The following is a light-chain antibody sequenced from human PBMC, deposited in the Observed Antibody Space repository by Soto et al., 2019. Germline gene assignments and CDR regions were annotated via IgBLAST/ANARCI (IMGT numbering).Light chain of an antibody. CDR3: QQSYSTRRT. V-gene: IGKV1-39*01. CDR1: QSISSY. CDR2: AAS. Sequence: DIQMTQSPSSLSASVGDRVTITCRASQSISSYLNWYQQKPGKAPKLLIYAASSLQSGVPSRFSGSGSGTDFTLTISSLQPEDFATCYCQQSYSTRRTFGQGTKVDIK. J-gene: IGKJ1*01.